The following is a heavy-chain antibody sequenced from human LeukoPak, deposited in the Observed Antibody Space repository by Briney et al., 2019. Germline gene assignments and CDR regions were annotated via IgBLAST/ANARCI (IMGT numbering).Heavy chain of an antibody. V-gene: IGHV1-69*04. CDR3: ARDPSYYYDSSGYPIDY. CDR2: IIPILGIA. CDR1: GYTFTSYD. J-gene: IGHJ4*02. D-gene: IGHD3-22*01. Sequence: ASVKVSCKASGYTFTSYDINWVRQAPGQGLEWMGRIIPILGIANYAQKFQGRVTITADKSTSTAYMELSSLRSEDTAVYYCARDPSYYYDSSGYPIDYWGQGTLVTVSS.